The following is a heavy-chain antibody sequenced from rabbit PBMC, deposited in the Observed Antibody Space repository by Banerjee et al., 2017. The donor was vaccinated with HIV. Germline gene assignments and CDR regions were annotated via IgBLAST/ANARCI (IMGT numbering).Heavy chain of an antibody. J-gene: IGHJ6*01. V-gene: IGHV1S40*01. CDR3: ARAPYASSSGYYSL. CDR1: GIDFSSNA. CDR2: IGTDSSGRT. Sequence: QSLEESGGDLVKPGASLTLTCTASGIDFSSNAMCWFRQAPGKGLEWIACIGTDSSGRTYYASWAKGRFTISKTSSTTVTLKMTSLTAADTATYFCARAPYASSSGYYSLWGPGTLVTVS. D-gene: IGHD1-1*01.